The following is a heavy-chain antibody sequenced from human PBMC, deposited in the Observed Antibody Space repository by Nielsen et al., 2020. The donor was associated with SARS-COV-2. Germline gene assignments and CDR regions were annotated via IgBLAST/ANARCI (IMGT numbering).Heavy chain of an antibody. CDR2: ISYDGSNK. V-gene: IGHV3-30*14. Sequence: GGSLRLSCAASGFTFSSYAMHWVRQAPGKGLEWVAVISYDGSNKYYADSVKGRFTISRHNSKNTLYLQMNSLRAEDTAVYYCARGTLSPVTTGDYWGQGTLVTVSS. J-gene: IGHJ4*02. CDR3: ARGTLSPVTTGDY. CDR1: GFTFSSYA. D-gene: IGHD4-17*01.